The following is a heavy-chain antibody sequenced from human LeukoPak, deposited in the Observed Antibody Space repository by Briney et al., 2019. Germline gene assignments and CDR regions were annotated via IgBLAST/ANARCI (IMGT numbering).Heavy chain of an antibody. Sequence: PGGSLRLSCAASGFTFSSYWMNWARQAPGKGLEWVAIIKQDGSVKHYVGSVRGRLTISRDNVKNLLYLQMNSLRAEDAAVYYCAGGQGYLIEYWGQGTLVTVSS. CDR2: IKQDGSVK. D-gene: IGHD2-15*01. CDR1: GFTFSSYW. J-gene: IGHJ4*02. V-gene: IGHV3-7*01. CDR3: AGGQGYLIEY.